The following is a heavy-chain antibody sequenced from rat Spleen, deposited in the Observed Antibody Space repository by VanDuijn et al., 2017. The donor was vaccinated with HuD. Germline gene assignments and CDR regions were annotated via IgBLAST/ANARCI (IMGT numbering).Heavy chain of an antibody. Sequence: QVQLKESGPGLVQPSQTLSLTCTVSGFSLTSYHVSWVRQPPGKGLEWMGVIWTGGSTAYNASFQSRLSVSRDISKSQVFLRMNSLQTEEPATYYCVRANRESYAHFDYWGQGVMVTVSS. CDR2: IWTGGST. CDR3: VRANRESYAHFDY. V-gene: IGHV2-43*01. D-gene: IGHD1-12*01. J-gene: IGHJ2*01. CDR1: GFSLTSYH.